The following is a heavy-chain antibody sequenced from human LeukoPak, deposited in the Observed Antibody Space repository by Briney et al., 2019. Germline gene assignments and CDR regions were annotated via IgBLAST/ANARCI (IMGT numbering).Heavy chain of an antibody. D-gene: IGHD6-19*01. CDR1: GGSLYGYF. V-gene: IGHV4-39*01. Sequence: SETLSLTCAVSGGSLYGYFWSWIRQPPGKGLEWIGSIYYSGSTYYNPSLKSRVTISVDTSKNQFSLKLSSVTAADTAVYYCARHLYSSGWFDYFDYWGQGTLVTVSS. CDR2: IYYSGST. J-gene: IGHJ4*02. CDR3: ARHLYSSGWFDYFDY.